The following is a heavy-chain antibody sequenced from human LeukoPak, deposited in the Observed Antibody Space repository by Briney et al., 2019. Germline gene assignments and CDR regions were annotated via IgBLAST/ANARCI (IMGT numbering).Heavy chain of an antibody. D-gene: IGHD5-24*01. CDR1: DDSISTNNYY. Sequence: PSETLTLTCTVCDDSISTNNYYWSWIRQPPGKGLEWVGTVHFSVTPYYSPSLSSRASISVDTSKTQFSLMWKSVTPTAPAVYYCTRGGDVYKLGNFWGQGTLVTVSS. CDR3: TRGGDVYKLGNF. V-gene: IGHV4-39*01. J-gene: IGHJ4*02. CDR2: VHFSVTP.